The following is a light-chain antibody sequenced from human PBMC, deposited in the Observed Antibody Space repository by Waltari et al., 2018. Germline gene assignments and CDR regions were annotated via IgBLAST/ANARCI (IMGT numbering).Light chain of an antibody. CDR3: CSYVGGGTLV. V-gene: IGLV2-23*02. CDR1: SNDVGGYNF. J-gene: IGLJ2*01. Sequence: QSALTQPASVSGSPGQSITISCVGTSNDVGGYNFVSWYQQPPGKVPKLMIYDVSKRPSGISYRFSGSKSGNTASLTISGLQAEDEADYYCCSYVGGGTLVFGGGTSVTVL. CDR2: DVS.